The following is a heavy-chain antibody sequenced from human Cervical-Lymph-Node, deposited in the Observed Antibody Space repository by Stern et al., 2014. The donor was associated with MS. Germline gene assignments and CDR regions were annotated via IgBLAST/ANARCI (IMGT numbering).Heavy chain of an antibody. CDR2: FDPEEGGT. V-gene: IGHV1-24*01. CDR3: AAQNTVTNYYYYGMDV. CDR1: GYTLSELS. Sequence: VQLVQSGAEVKKPGASVKVSCKASGYTLSELSMHWVRQAPGRGLAWMGGFDPEEGGTIYAQKFQGRVTMTEDTSTDTAYMELSSLRSEDTAVYYCAAQNTVTNYYYYGMDVWGQGTTVTVSS. J-gene: IGHJ6*02. D-gene: IGHD4-17*01.